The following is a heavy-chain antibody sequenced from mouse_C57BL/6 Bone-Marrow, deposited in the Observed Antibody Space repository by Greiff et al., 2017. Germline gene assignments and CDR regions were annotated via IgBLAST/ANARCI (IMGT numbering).Heavy chain of an antibody. CDR1: GFTFSDYG. D-gene: IGHD2-10*01. J-gene: IGHJ3*01. CDR2: ISSGSSTI. CDR3: ARTLLGAY. Sequence: EVKLMESGGGLVKPGGSLKLSCAASGFTFSDYGMHWVRQAPEKGLEWVGYISSGSSTIYYADTVKGRFTIPSDKATNTLFLQLTSLGSEDTAMYYCARTLLGAYWGQGTLVTVSA. V-gene: IGHV5-17*01.